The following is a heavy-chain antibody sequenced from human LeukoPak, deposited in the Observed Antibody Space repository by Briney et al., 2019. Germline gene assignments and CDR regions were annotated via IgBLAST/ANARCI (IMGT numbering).Heavy chain of an antibody. Sequence: SETLSLTCAVYGGSFSGYYWSWVRQPPGKGLEWGGEINHSGSTNYNPSLKRRVTISVDTSKNQFSLKLISVTAADTAVYYCARGRYCSSTSCYKRSGYCSGGSCYSWDYWGQGTLVTVSS. J-gene: IGHJ4*02. CDR2: INHSGST. V-gene: IGHV4-34*01. CDR3: ARGRYCSSTSCYKRSGYCSGGSCYSWDY. CDR1: GGSFSGYY. D-gene: IGHD2-15*01.